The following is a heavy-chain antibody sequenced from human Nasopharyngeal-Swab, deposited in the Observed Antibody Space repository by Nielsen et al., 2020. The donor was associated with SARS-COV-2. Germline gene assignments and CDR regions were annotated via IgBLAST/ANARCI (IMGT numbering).Heavy chain of an antibody. CDR3: ARAWYSSSSQFDP. D-gene: IGHD6-13*01. J-gene: IGHJ5*02. V-gene: IGHV1-2*02. Sequence: ASVKVSCKASGYTFTGYYMHWVRQAPGQGLEWMGWINPNSGGTNYAQKFQGRVTMTRDTSISTAYMELSRLRSDDTAVYYCARAWYSSSSQFDPWGQGTLVTVSP. CDR2: INPNSGGT. CDR1: GYTFTGYY.